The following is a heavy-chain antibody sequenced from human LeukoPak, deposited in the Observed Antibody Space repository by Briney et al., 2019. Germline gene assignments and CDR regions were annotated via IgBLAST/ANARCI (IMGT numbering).Heavy chain of an antibody. J-gene: IGHJ4*02. Sequence: PGGSLRLSCAASGFTFSSYSMNWVRQAPGKGLEWVSSISSSSSYIYYADSVKGRFTISRDNAKNSLYPQMNSLRAEDTAVYYCARAGSGYEDGFDYWGQGTLVTVSS. CDR1: GFTFSSYS. CDR2: ISSSSSYI. CDR3: ARAGSGYEDGFDY. D-gene: IGHD5-12*01. V-gene: IGHV3-21*01.